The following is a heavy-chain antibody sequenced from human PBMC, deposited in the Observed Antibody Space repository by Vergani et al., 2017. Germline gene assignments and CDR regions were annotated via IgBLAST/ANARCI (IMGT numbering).Heavy chain of an antibody. CDR3: ARGNDRTSIAATDFDY. Sequence: QLQLQESGPGLVKPSETLSLTCTVSGGSISSSSYYWGWIRQPPGKGLEWIGSIYYSGSTYYNPSLKSRVTISVDTSKNQFSLNLSSVTAADTAVYYCARGNDRTSIAATDFDYWGQGTLVTVSS. V-gene: IGHV4-39*01. CDR1: GGSISSSSYY. J-gene: IGHJ4*02. CDR2: IYYSGST. D-gene: IGHD6-13*01.